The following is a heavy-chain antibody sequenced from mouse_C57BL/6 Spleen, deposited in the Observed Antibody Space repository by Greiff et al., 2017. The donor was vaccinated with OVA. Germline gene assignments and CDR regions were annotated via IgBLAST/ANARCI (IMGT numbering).Heavy chain of an antibody. CDR3: ARQDRYYAMDY. CDR1: GFTFSDYG. Sequence: EVHLVESGGGLVQPGGSLKLSCAASGFTFSDYGMAWVRQATRTGPEWVAFIGNLAYSIYYADTVTGRFTISRENAKNTLYLEMSSLRSEDTAMYYCARQDRYYAMDYWGQGTSVTVSS. CDR2: IGNLAYSI. J-gene: IGHJ4*01. V-gene: IGHV5-15*01.